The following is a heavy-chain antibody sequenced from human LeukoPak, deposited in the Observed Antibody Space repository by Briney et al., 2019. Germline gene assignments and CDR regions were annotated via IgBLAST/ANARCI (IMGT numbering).Heavy chain of an antibody. J-gene: IGHJ4*02. V-gene: IGHV1-8*02. CDR1: GGTFSSYA. Sequence: ASVKVSCKASGGTFSSYAISWVRQAPGQGLEWMGWMNPNSGNTGYAQKFQGRVTMTRNTSISTAYMELSSLRSEDTAVYYCARGDSHSGSPFDYWGQGTLVTVSS. CDR3: ARGDSHSGSPFDY. D-gene: IGHD1-26*01. CDR2: MNPNSGNT.